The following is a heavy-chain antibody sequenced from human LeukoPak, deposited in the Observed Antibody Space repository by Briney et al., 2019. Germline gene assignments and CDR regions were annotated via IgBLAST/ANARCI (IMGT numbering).Heavy chain of an antibody. J-gene: IGHJ4*02. Sequence: GGSLRLSCAASGFTFSSYWMSWVRQAPGKGLEWVANIKQDGSEKYYVDSVKGRFTISRDNAKNSLYLQMNSLRAEDTAVYYCARVEGYYDRSFDYWGQGTLVTVSS. CDR3: ARVEGYYDRSFDY. V-gene: IGHV3-7*01. CDR2: IKQDGSEK. CDR1: GFTFSSYW. D-gene: IGHD3-22*01.